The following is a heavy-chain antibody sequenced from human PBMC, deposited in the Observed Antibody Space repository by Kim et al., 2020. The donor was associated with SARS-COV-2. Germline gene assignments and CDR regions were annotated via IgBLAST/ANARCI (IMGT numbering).Heavy chain of an antibody. CDR2: INHSGST. CDR3: ARDREKGYCSGGSCYSYYYYYYGMDV. D-gene: IGHD2-15*01. J-gene: IGHJ6*02. Sequence: SETLSLTCAVYGGSFSGYYWSWIRQPPGKGLEWIGEINHSGSTNYNPSLKSRVTISVDTSKNQFSLKLSSVTAADTAVYYCARDREKGYCSGGSCYSYYYYYYGMDVWGRGTTVTVSS. V-gene: IGHV4-34*01. CDR1: GGSFSGYY.